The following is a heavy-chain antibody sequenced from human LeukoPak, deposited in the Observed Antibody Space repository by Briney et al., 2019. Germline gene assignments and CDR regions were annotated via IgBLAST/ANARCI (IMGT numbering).Heavy chain of an antibody. D-gene: IGHD2-2*01. CDR3: VSFYETY. V-gene: IGHV3-74*01. J-gene: IGHJ4*02. Sequence: GGSLRLSCAASGNYWMHWDRQAPGKGLVWVSHINSDGSWTSYADSVKGRFTISKDNAKNTAYLQMNNLRAEDTAVYYCVSFYETYWGRGTLVTVSS. CDR2: INSDGSWT. CDR1: GNYW.